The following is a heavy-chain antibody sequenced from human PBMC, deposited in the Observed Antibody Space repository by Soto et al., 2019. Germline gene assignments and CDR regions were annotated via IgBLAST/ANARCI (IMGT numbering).Heavy chain of an antibody. CDR1: GFTFSNYA. J-gene: IGHJ4*02. V-gene: IGHV3-23*01. Sequence: EVQLLQSGGGLVQPGGSLRLSCAASGFTFSNYAMSWLRQPPGKGLEWVSAISNSGDRTYYADSVKGRFTISRDNSKNTLYLQMTSLRAEDSAVYYCVRERSGHSYADSWGPGTLVTVSS. D-gene: IGHD5-18*01. CDR3: VRERSGHSYADS. CDR2: ISNSGDRT.